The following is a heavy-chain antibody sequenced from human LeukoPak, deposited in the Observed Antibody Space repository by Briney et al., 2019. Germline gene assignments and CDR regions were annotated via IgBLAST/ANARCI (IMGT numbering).Heavy chain of an antibody. CDR1: GGSISSYY. J-gene: IGHJ4*02. D-gene: IGHD3-3*01. Sequence: SETLSLTCTVSGGSISSYYWSWIRQPPGKGLEWIGYIYYSGSTNYNPSLKSRVTISVDTSKNQFSLKLSSVTAADTAVYYCARGGGGDYDFWSGYYYWGQGTLVTVSS. CDR3: ARGGGGDYDFWSGYYY. CDR2: IYYSGST. V-gene: IGHV4-59*01.